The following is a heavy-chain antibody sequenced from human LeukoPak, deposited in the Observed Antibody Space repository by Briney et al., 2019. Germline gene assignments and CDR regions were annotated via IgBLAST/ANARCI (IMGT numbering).Heavy chain of an antibody. CDR2: IYYSGST. J-gene: IGHJ5*02. CDR1: GGSISNYY. CDR3: AREIAYCSSTSCYAGGWFDP. V-gene: IGHV4-59*01. D-gene: IGHD2-2*01. Sequence: PSETLSLTCTVSGGSISNYYWSWIRQPPGKGLEWIGYIYYSGSTNYNPSLKSRVTISVDTSKNQFSLKLSSVTAADTAVYYCAREIAYCSSTSCYAGGWFDPWGQGTLVTVSS.